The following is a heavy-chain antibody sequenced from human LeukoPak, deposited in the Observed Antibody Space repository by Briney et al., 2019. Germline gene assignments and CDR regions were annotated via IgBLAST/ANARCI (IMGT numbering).Heavy chain of an antibody. V-gene: IGHV3-74*01. D-gene: IGHD6-13*01. CDR1: ELTFIKYW. CDR3: AKEAAGADFDY. Sequence: WGALRLSCAASELTFIKYWMHWVRQAPGKGLVWVSRINGVGTTMSYADSVKGRFTISRDNAKNTLYLQMNSLRAEDTAVYYCAKEAAGADFDYWGQGTLVTVSP. J-gene: IGHJ4*02. CDR2: INGVGTTM.